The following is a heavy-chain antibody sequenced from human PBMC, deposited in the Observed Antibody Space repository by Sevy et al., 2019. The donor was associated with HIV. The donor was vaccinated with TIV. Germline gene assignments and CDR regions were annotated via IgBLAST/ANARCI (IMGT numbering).Heavy chain of an antibody. CDR1: GGSFSGYY. CDR3: ARGRDFWSGSRCMDV. V-gene: IGHV4-34*01. Sequence: SETLSLTCAVYGGSFSGYYWSWIRQPPGKGLEWIGEINHSGSTNYNPSLTSRVTISVDTSKNQFSLKLSSVTAADTAVYYCARGRDFWSGSRCMDVWGQGTTVTVSS. CDR2: INHSGST. D-gene: IGHD3-3*01. J-gene: IGHJ6*02.